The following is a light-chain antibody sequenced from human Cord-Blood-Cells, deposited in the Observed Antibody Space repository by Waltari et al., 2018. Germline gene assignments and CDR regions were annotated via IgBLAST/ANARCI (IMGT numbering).Light chain of an antibody. CDR3: SSYAGSNKLVV. J-gene: IGLJ2*01. Sequence: QSALTQPPSASGSPGQSVTISCTGTSSDVGGYNYVSWYQQHPGKAPTLMIYEVSKRPSGVPDRFSGSKSGNTASLTVSGLQAEDEADYYCSSYAGSNKLVVFGGGTKLTVL. V-gene: IGLV2-8*01. CDR1: SSDVGGYNY. CDR2: EVS.